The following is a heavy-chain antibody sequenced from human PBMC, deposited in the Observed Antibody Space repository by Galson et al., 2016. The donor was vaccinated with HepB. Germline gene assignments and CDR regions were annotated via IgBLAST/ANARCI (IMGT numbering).Heavy chain of an antibody. CDR3: ARHYDGAPMGRACED. Sequence: ETLSLTCTVSVGSVTGRYWSWIRQSPGKGLEWIGCVYHSGYSETSPSLKSRVTISGDPSHNQFSLNVTAVTAADTAVYYCARHYDGAPMGRACEDGGQGARITVSA. CDR2: VYHSGYS. J-gene: IGHJ4*02. D-gene: IGHD3-16*01. CDR1: VGSVTGRY. V-gene: IGHV4-59*08.